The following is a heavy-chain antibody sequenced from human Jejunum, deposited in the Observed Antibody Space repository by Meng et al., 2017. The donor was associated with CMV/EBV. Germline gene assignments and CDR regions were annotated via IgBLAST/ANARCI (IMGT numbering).Heavy chain of an antibody. V-gene: IGHV3-21*01. D-gene: IGHD1-7*01. CDR3: ASQMPWNYYHGMDL. Sequence: SEFSFSSHNMNWVRQAQGKGLEWDASISATSTYIYYADRVKSRFTVSRDNAKNSLYLQVNSLRVEDTAVYYCASQMPWNYYHGMDLWGQGTTVTVSS. CDR1: EFSFSSHN. CDR2: ISATSTYI. J-gene: IGHJ6*02.